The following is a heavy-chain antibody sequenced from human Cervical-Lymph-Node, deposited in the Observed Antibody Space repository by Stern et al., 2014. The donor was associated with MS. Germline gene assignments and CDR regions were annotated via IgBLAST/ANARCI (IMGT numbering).Heavy chain of an antibody. CDR2: VFTSGST. D-gene: IGHD3-3*01. CDR3: ARDTPFGVARFDY. Sequence: QLQLQESGPGLVKPSQTLSLTCTVFGVSISRGSYYWSWIRQPAGKGLEWIGRVFTSGSTNYNPSLKSRVTFSVDTSKTQFSLKWISVTAADTAVYYCARDTPFGVARFDYWGQGTLVTVSS. CDR1: GVSISRGSYY. J-gene: IGHJ4*02. V-gene: IGHV4-61*02.